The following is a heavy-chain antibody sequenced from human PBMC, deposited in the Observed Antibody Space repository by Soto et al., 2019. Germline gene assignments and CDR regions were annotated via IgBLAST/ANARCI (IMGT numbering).Heavy chain of an antibody. Sequence: PSETLSLTCTVSGGSISSYYWSWIRQPPGKGLEWIGYIYYSGSTNYNPSLKSRVTISVDTSKNQFSLKLSSVTAADTAVYYCAREKSGSYYDYFDYWGQGTLVTVSS. CDR1: GGSISSYY. CDR3: AREKSGSYYDYFDY. V-gene: IGHV4-59*01. D-gene: IGHD1-26*01. J-gene: IGHJ4*02. CDR2: IYYSGST.